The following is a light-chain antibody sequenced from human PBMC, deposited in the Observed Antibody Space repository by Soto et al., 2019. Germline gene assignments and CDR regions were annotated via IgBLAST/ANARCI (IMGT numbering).Light chain of an antibody. CDR1: QSLLYGNGQNY. CDR2: LGS. Sequence: EIVLTQSPLSLPVTPGEPASISCRSSQSLLYGNGQNYLDWYLQKPGQSPQLLIYLGSNRASGVPDRFSGSGSGTDFTLKISRVEAQDVGVYYCKAVQQIPAFGQGTRLEIK. J-gene: IGKJ5*01. CDR3: KAVQQIPA. V-gene: IGKV2-28*01.